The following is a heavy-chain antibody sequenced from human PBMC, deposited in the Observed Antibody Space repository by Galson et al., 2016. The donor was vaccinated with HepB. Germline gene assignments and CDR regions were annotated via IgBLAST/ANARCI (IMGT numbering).Heavy chain of an antibody. Sequence: SETLSLTCTVYGGTFNGYYWTWIRQPPGKGLEWIGEINQSGTTNYNPSLKTRVTISLDTSNSHFSLRLTSVTAADTAVYYCARGRPAKDTAQVGGAYWGQGILVAVSS. V-gene: IGHV4-34*01. D-gene: IGHD2-2*01. J-gene: IGHJ4*02. CDR2: INQSGTT. CDR1: GGTFNGYY. CDR3: ARGRPAKDTAQVGGAY.